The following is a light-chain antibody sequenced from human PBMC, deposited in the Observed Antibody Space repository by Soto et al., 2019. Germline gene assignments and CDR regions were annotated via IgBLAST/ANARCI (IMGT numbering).Light chain of an antibody. CDR2: EVS. V-gene: IGLV2-14*03. CDR3: SSYTTSSTRV. J-gene: IGLJ1*01. CDR1: SSDVGAYDF. Sequence: QSVLAQPASVSGSPGESITISYNGTSSDVGAYDFVSWYQQHPDKAPKLMIFEVSNRPSGVSDRFSGSKSVNTATLTISGLQAEDEADYYCSSYTTSSTRVFGTGTKVTVL.